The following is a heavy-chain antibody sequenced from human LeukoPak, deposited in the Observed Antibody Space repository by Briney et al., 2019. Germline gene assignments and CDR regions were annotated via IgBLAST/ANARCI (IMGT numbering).Heavy chain of an antibody. CDR2: INSDGNSR. J-gene: IGHJ4*02. CDR1: GLTFISYW. CDR3: ARGRYCTSGGCYLDY. Sequence: PGGSLRPSCAASGLTFISYWMHWVRQAPGKGLVWVSRINSDGNSRSYADSVKGRFTISRDNAKNTLYLQMNSLRAEDTAVYYCARGRYCTSGGCYLDYWGQGTLVTVSS. D-gene: IGHD2-8*01. V-gene: IGHV3-74*01.